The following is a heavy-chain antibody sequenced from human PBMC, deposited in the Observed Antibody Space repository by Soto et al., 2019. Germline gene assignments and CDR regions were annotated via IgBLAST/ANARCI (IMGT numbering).Heavy chain of an antibody. CDR2: MIPHNGNT. CDR1: GYIFSTYG. J-gene: IGHJ6*03. V-gene: IGHV1-8*02. D-gene: IGHD6-6*01. Sequence: GASVKVSCKTSGYIFSTYGITWVRQAPGQGFEWMGWMIPHNGNTNYAQKLQGRVTMTRNTSISTAYMELSSLRSEDTAVYYCARGRIAARRVHYYYMDVWGKGTTVTVSS. CDR3: ARGRIAARRVHYYYMDV.